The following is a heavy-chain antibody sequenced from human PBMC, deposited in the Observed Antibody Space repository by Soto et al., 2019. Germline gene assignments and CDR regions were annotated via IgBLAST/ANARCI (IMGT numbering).Heavy chain of an antibody. V-gene: IGHV3-21*01. CDR3: ARLDDDIVVVPSYYYYYYMDV. CDR2: ISSSSSYI. J-gene: IGHJ6*03. CDR1: GFTFSSYS. D-gene: IGHD2-2*01. Sequence: GGSLILSCAASGFTFSSYSMNWVRQAPGKGLEWVSSISSSSSYIYYADSVKGRFTISRDNAKNSLYLQMNSLRAEDTAVYHCARLDDDIVVVPSYYYYYYMDVWGKGTTVTVSS.